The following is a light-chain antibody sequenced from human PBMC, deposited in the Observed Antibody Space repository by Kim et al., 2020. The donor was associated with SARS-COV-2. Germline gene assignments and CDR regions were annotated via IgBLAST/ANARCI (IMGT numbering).Light chain of an antibody. V-gene: IGLV2-14*01. Sequence: QSALTQPASVSGSPGQSITISCTGSSSDVGYYKYVSWYQQHPGKAPKLMTYGVSERPSGVSDRFSGSKSGNTASLTISGLQAEDEANYYCSSYTRSSTWVFGGGTQLTVL. CDR1: SSDVGYYKY. CDR3: SSYTRSSTWV. CDR2: GVS. J-gene: IGLJ3*02.